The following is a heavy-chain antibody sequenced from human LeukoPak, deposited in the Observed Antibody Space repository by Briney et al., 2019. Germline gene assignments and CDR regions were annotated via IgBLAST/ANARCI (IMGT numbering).Heavy chain of an antibody. CDR2: ISGSGGST. V-gene: IGHV3-23*01. D-gene: IGHD2-15*01. CDR1: GFTFSSYG. J-gene: IGHJ6*03. CDR3: AKATLSIVDPYYCMDV. Sequence: PGRSLRLSCATSGFTFSSYGMSWVRQAPGKGLEWVSAISGSGGSTYYADSVKGRFTISRDNSKNTLYLQMNSLRAEDTAVYYCAKATLSIVDPYYCMDVWGKGTTVTISS.